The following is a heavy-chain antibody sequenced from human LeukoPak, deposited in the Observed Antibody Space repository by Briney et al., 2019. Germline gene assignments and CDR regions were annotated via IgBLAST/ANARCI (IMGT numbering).Heavy chain of an antibody. CDR3: ARDLEGTYSVYDSFFDY. CDR1: GGSISSYY. Sequence: SETLSLTCTVSGGSISSYYWSWIRQPAGKGLEWIGRIYTSGSTNYNASLKIRVTMSVDTSKIQFSLKLSSVTAAYTAVYYCARDLEGTYSVYDSFFDYWGQGTLVTVSS. V-gene: IGHV4-4*07. D-gene: IGHD5/OR15-5a*01. CDR2: IYTSGST. J-gene: IGHJ4*02.